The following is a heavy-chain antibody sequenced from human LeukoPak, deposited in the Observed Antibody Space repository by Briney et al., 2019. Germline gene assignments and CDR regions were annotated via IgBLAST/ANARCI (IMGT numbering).Heavy chain of an antibody. CDR3: ARGVAPRTTIFGVVIIRSSRETGWYFDY. Sequence: ASVKVSCRASGYTFTSYDINWVPQATGQGLEWMGWMNPNSGNTGYAQKFQGRVTMTRNTSISTAYMELSSLRSEDTAVYYCARGVAPRTTIFGVVIIRSSRETGWYFDYWGQGTLVTVSS. J-gene: IGHJ4*02. D-gene: IGHD3-3*01. CDR2: MNPNSGNT. V-gene: IGHV1-8*01. CDR1: GYTFTSYD.